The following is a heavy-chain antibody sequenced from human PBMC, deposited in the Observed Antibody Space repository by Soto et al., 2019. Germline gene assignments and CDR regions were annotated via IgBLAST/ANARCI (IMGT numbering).Heavy chain of an antibody. CDR3: ATSLRIAALNYYYYGMDV. CDR2: FDPEDGET. D-gene: IGHD6-25*01. Sequence: ASVKVSCKVSGYTLTELSMHWVRQAPGKGLEWMGGFDPEDGETIYAQKFQGRVTMTEDTSTDTAYMELSSLRSEDTAVYYCATSLRIAALNYYYYGMDVWGQGTTVT. J-gene: IGHJ6*02. CDR1: GYTLTELS. V-gene: IGHV1-24*01.